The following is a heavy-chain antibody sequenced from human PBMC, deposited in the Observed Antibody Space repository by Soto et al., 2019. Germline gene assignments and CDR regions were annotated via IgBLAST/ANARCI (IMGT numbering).Heavy chain of an antibody. D-gene: IGHD1-26*01. Sequence: QVQLVQSGAEVKKPGASVKVSCKAYGYTFTSYDINWVRQATGQGLGWLGWMNPNSGNTGYAQKFQGRVNMTRNTSIRTAYMELYSLRSEDTAVYFCARHGATNTFDSWGQGTMVTVSS. J-gene: IGHJ3*02. V-gene: IGHV1-8*01. CDR3: ARHGATNTFDS. CDR2: MNPNSGNT. CDR1: GYTFTSYD.